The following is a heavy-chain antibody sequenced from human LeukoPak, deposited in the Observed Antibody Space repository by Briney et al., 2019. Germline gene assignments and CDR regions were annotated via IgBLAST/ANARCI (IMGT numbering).Heavy chain of an antibody. CDR3: ARSDYSTSSHMDV. J-gene: IGHJ6*03. Sequence: SVKVSCKASAGTFSYYAIGWGRQGPGQGLEWMGRIIPIFCTANYAQKFQGRVTITTDESTSRAYMELISMRSEDTAVYYCARSDYSTSSHMDVCGKGTTVTVSS. CDR1: AGTFSYYA. CDR2: IIPIFCTA. D-gene: IGHD6-6*01. V-gene: IGHV1-69*05.